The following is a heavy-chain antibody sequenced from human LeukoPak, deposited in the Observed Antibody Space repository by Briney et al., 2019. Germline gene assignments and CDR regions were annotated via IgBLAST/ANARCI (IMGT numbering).Heavy chain of an antibody. J-gene: IGHJ4*02. CDR2: IYYSGST. D-gene: IGHD3-22*01. Sequence: SETLSLTCTVSGGSLSSYYWSWIRQPPGKGLEWIRYIYYSGSTNDNPSLKSRVTISVDTSKNQFSLKLSSVTAADTAVYYCARRSYSSGYYLMDYWGQGTLVTVSS. V-gene: IGHV4-59*01. CDR3: ARRSYSSGYYLMDY. CDR1: GGSLSSYY.